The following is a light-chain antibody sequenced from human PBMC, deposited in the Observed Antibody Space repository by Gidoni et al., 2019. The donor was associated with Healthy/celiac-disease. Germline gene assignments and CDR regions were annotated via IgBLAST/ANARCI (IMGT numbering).Light chain of an antibody. CDR3: QQYNNWPPIT. Sequence: EIVMTQPPATLSVSPGERATLSCRASQSVSSNLAWYQQKPGQAPRLLIYGASTRATGIPARFSGSGSGTEFTLTIRSLQSEDFAVYYCQQYNNWPPITFXQXTRLEIK. CDR1: QSVSSN. CDR2: GAS. J-gene: IGKJ5*01. V-gene: IGKV3-15*01.